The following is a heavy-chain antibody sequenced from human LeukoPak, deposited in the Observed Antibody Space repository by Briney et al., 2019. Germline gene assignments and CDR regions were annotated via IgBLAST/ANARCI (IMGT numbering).Heavy chain of an antibody. V-gene: IGHV1-69*05. D-gene: IGHD3-3*01. CDR3: AISARYYDFWSGPYVDY. Sequence: ASVKVSCKASGGTFSSYAISWVRQAPGQGLEWMGRIIPIFGTANYAQKFQGRDTITTDESTSTAYMELSSLRSEDTAVYYCAISARYYDFWSGPYVDYWGQGTLVTVSS. J-gene: IGHJ4*02. CDR1: GGTFSSYA. CDR2: IIPIFGTA.